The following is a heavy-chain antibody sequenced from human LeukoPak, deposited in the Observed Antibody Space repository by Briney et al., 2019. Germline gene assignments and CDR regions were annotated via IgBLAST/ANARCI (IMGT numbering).Heavy chain of an antibody. Sequence: GGTLRLSCAASGFTFSSYGMSWVRQAPGKGLEWVSAISGSGGNTYYADSVKGRFTISRDNSKNTLYLQMNSLRAEDTAVYYCAKDRRAGSYDYWGQGTLVTVSS. J-gene: IGHJ4*02. CDR1: GFTFSSYG. CDR2: ISGSGGNT. CDR3: AKDRRAGSYDY. D-gene: IGHD3-10*01. V-gene: IGHV3-23*01.